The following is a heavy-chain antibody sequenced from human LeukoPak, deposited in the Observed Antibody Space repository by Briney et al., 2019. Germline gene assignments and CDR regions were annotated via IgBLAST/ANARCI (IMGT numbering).Heavy chain of an antibody. J-gene: IGHJ5*02. Sequence: PSETLSLTCTVSGGSISSGGYYWSWIRQPPGKGLEWIGYIYHSGSTYYNPSLKSRVTISVDRSKNQFSLKLSSVTAADTAVYYCARDPHYDFWSGYSPWGQGTLVTVSS. CDR3: ARDPHYDFWSGYSP. D-gene: IGHD3-3*01. CDR1: GGSISSGGYY. V-gene: IGHV4-30-2*01. CDR2: IYHSGST.